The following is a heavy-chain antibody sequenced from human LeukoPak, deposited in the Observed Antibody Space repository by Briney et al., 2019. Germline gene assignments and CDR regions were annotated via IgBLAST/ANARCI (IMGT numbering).Heavy chain of an antibody. D-gene: IGHD1-7*01. Sequence: GGSLRLSCAASGFTFSSYAMSWVRQAPGNGLEWVSAISGSGGSTYYADSVKGRFTISRDNSKNTLYLQMNSLRAEDTAVYYCAKDQLITGTTGYGMDVWGQGTTVTVSS. CDR3: AKDQLITGTTGYGMDV. J-gene: IGHJ6*02. CDR1: GFTFSSYA. V-gene: IGHV3-23*01. CDR2: ISGSGGST.